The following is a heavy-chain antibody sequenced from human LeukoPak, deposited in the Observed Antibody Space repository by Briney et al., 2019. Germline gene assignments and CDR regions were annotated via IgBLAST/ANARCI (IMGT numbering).Heavy chain of an antibody. V-gene: IGHV3-23*01. CDR2: ITGSDDST. CDR1: GFTFSDNA. CDR3: AKEVAAAPDAFDI. J-gene: IGHJ3*02. D-gene: IGHD6-13*01. Sequence: PGGSLRLSCAASGFTFSDNAMTWVRQAPGEGLEWVSTITGSDDSTYYADSVKGRFTISRDYSKNTVFLQLNSLRAEDTAVYYCAKEVAAAPDAFDIWGQGTMVTVSS.